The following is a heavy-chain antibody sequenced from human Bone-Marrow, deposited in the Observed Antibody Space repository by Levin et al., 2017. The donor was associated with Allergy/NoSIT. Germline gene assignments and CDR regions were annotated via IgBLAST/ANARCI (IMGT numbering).Heavy chain of an antibody. V-gene: IGHV3-9*01. D-gene: IGHD1-14*01. CDR3: GKAGLYHGGPMFDH. J-gene: IGHJ4*02. Sequence: GGSLRLSCATSGFTLDDYAMHWVRQAPGKGLEWVSGISWNSGSIGYADSVKGRFTISRDNAGNSLYLVMNSLRAEDTAVYYCGKAGLYHGGPMFDHWGQGTRVTVSS. CDR2: ISWNSGSI. CDR1: GFTLDDYA.